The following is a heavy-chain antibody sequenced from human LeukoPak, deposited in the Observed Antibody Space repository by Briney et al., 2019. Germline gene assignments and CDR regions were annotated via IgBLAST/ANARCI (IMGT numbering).Heavy chain of an antibody. V-gene: IGHV4-34*01. CDR1: GVSFRGYY. D-gene: IGHD3-22*01. J-gene: IGHJ4*02. CDR3: ARALYYDSSFGFGY. CDR2: INHSGST. Sequence: SATLFLTCAVYGVSFRGYYWSALREPPGKGLEGVGEINHSGSTNYNPSLRSRVTISVDTSKNEFSLKLSSVTAADTAVYYCARALYYDSSFGFGYWGQGTLVTVSS.